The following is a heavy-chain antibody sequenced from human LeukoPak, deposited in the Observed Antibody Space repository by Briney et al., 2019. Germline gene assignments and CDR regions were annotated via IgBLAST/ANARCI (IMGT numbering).Heavy chain of an antibody. Sequence: SGTLSLTCNVSGVSIRTSTYYWNWIRQSPGKGLEWIGCVSDSGTTKYNPSLKSRVTISVDTSKNHFSLILMSVTAADTAVYYCARGYYEPFQPWGQGTLVTVSS. V-gene: IGHV4-61*03. J-gene: IGHJ4*02. CDR1: GVSIRTSTYY. CDR3: ARGYYEPFQP. D-gene: IGHD3-22*01. CDR2: VSDSGTT.